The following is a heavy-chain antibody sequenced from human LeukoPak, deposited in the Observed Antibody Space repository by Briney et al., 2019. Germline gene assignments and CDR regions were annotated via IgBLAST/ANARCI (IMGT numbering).Heavy chain of an antibody. Sequence: SETLSLTCTVSGYSISSGYYWGWIRQPPGKGLEWIGSIYHSGSTYYNPSLKSRVTISVDTSKNQFSLKLSSVTAADTAVYYCASARYYYDSSGYPYYFDYWGQGTLVTVSS. V-gene: IGHV4-38-2*02. CDR3: ASARYYYDSSGYPYYFDY. D-gene: IGHD3-22*01. J-gene: IGHJ4*02. CDR2: IYHSGST. CDR1: GYSISSGYY.